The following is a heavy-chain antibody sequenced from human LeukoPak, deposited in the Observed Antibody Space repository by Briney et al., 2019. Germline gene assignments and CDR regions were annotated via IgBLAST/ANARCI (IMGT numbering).Heavy chain of an antibody. D-gene: IGHD6-19*01. V-gene: IGHV4-34*01. Sequence: SETLSLTCGVYGGSFSSYYWSWIRQPPGKGLEWIGEINHSGSINYKMSLKSRVTISVDTSKNQFSLKLSSVTAADTAVYYCARGGSGWYRPPHNWFDPWGQGTLVTVSS. CDR3: ARGGSGWYRPPHNWFDP. CDR2: INHSGSI. J-gene: IGHJ5*02. CDR1: GGSFSSYY.